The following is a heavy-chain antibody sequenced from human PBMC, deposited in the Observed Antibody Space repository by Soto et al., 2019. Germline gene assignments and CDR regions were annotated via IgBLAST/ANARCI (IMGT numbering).Heavy chain of an antibody. CDR3: AKGMNYDTSGYYYIGRDYLDS. J-gene: IGHJ4*02. CDR2: INPSGGST. CDR1: GYTFTSYY. D-gene: IGHD3-22*01. Sequence: QVQLVQSGAEVKKPGASVKVSCKASGYTFTSYYMHWVRQAPGQGLEWMGIINPSGGSTSYAQKFQGRVTMTRDTSTSTVYMELSSLRSEDTAVYYCAKGMNYDTSGYYYIGRDYLDSWGQGTLVTVSS. V-gene: IGHV1-46*01.